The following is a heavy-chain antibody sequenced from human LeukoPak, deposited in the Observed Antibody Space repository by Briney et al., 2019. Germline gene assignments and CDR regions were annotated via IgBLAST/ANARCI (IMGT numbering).Heavy chain of an antibody. Sequence: PGGSLRLSCAASGFTFSSYWMHCVRQAPGKGLVWVSRIDNYGSTTTSADSVKGRFTISRDNAKNTLYLQMNSLRAEDTAVYYCARVTEVYDILTGYYNRPYYFDYWGQGTLVTVSS. J-gene: IGHJ4*02. V-gene: IGHV3-74*01. D-gene: IGHD3-9*01. CDR1: GFTFSSYW. CDR2: IDNYGSTT. CDR3: ARVTEVYDILTGYYNRPYYFDY.